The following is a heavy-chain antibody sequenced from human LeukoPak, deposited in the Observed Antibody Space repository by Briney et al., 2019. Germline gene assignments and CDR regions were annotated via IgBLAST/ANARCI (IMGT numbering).Heavy chain of an antibody. CDR2: ISWNSGSI. J-gene: IGHJ1*01. V-gene: IGHV3-9*01. CDR3: ALNGGPEEH. D-gene: IGHD4-23*01. CDR1: GFTFDDYA. Sequence: PGGSLRLSCAASGFTFDDYAMHWVRQAPGKGLEWVSGISWNSGSIGYADSVKGRFTISRDNAKNSLYLQMNSLRAEDTALYYCALNGGPEEHWGQGTLVTVSS.